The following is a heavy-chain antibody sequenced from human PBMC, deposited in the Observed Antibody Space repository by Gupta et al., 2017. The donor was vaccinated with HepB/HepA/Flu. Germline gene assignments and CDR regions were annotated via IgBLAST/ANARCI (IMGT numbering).Heavy chain of an antibody. CDR1: GFTFSTYR. D-gene: IGHD2-21*01. J-gene: IGHJ3*02. CDR3: ARTGVSDAFDI. Sequence: EVQLVESGGGLVQPGGSLRLSCEASGFTFSTYRMIWVRQAPGKGLEWVSYISSSSGTIYYADSVKGRFTISRDNAKNSVYLQMNSLRDEDTAVYYCARTGVSDAFDIWGQGTMVTVSS. V-gene: IGHV3-48*02. CDR2: ISSSSGTI.